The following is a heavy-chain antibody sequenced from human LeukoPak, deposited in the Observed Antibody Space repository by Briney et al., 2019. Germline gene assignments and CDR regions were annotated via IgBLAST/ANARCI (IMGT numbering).Heavy chain of an antibody. D-gene: IGHD1-14*01. CDR1: GYTFTGYY. CDR3: ARDHLLFRQPPNWFDP. Sequence: WASVKVSCKASGYTFTGYYMHWVRQAPGQGLEWMGWINPNSGGTNYAQKFQDRVTMTSDTSISTAYMELSRLRSDDTAVYYCARDHLLFRQPPNWFDPWGQGTLVTVSS. CDR2: INPNSGGT. V-gene: IGHV1-2*02. J-gene: IGHJ5*02.